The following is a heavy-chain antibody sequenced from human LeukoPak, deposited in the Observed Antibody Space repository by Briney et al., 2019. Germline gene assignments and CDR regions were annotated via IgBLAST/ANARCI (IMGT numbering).Heavy chain of an antibody. CDR1: GFTVSSNY. CDR2: IYSGGST. D-gene: IGHD1-26*01. V-gene: IGHV3-66*01. J-gene: IGHJ5*02. CDR3: ARDGGKSVGATLNWFEP. Sequence: GGSLRLSCAASGFTVSSNYMSWVRQAPGKGLEWVSVIYSGGSTYYADSVKGRFTISRDNSKNTLYLQMNSLRAEDTAVYYCARDGGKSVGATLNWFEPWGQGTLVTVSS.